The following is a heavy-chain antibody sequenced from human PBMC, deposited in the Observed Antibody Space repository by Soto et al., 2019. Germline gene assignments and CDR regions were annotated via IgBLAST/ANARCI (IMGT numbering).Heavy chain of an antibody. CDR2: ISSSSSYI. CDR3: ARDSGSYYNGVFDY. CDR1: GFTFSSYS. Sequence: EVQLVESGGGLVKPGGSLRLSCAASGFTFSSYSMNRVRQAPGKGLEWVSSISSSSSYIYYADSVKGRFTISRDNAKNSLYLQMNSLRAEDTAVYYCARDSGSYYNGVFDYWGQGTLVTVSS. J-gene: IGHJ4*02. V-gene: IGHV3-21*01. D-gene: IGHD1-26*01.